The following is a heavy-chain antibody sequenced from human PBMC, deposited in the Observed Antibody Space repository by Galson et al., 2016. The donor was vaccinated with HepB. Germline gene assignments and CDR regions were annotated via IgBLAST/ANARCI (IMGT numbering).Heavy chain of an antibody. D-gene: IGHD3-10*01. Sequence: SLRLSCAASGFTFTNYDIHRVRQAPGTGLVWVSRINIDGNSITYADSVKGRFAISRDNSKNTVHLQMNSLRAEDTAVYYCTRDYYGSLDYWGQGTLVTVSS. CDR3: TRDYYGSLDY. CDR2: INIDGNSI. V-gene: IGHV3-74*01. J-gene: IGHJ4*02. CDR1: GFTFTNYD.